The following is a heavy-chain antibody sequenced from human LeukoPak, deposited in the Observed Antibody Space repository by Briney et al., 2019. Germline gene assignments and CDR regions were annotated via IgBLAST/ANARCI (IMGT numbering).Heavy chain of an antibody. CDR3: ARDRPSYYYDTTSPLGY. J-gene: IGHJ4*02. V-gene: IGHV1-69*13. Sequence: SVKVSCKASGVTFSSHTFSWVRQAPGQGLEWMGGVIPIFGTTNYAQKFQGRVTITADESTRTAYMELGRLRSDDTAVYYCARDRPSYYYDTTSPLGYWGQGTLVTVSS. CDR1: GVTFSSHT. D-gene: IGHD3-22*01. CDR2: VIPIFGTT.